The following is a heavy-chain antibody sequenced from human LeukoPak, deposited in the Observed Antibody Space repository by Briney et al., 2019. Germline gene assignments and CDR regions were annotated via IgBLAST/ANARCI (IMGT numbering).Heavy chain of an antibody. CDR2: IKSKTDGGTI. Sequence: GGSLRLSCAASGFTFSNAYMSWVRQAPGKGLEWVGRIKSKTDGGTIDFAAPVKGRFTISRDDSKDTLYLQMNSLKTEDTAVYYCTTDAGYSSRWYNYWGQGTLVTVSS. CDR3: TTDAGYSSRWYNY. D-gene: IGHD6-13*01. V-gene: IGHV3-15*01. J-gene: IGHJ4*02. CDR1: GFTFSNAY.